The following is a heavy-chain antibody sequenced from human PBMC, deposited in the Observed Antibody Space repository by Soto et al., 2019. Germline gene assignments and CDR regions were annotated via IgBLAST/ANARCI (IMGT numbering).Heavy chain of an antibody. CDR3: ARGGSGRHEGAY. D-gene: IGHD2-15*01. CDR2: INRDGSAK. V-gene: IGHV3-7*01. CDR1: GFTFNNYW. Sequence: EMQLVESGGGLVQPGGSLRLSCAASGFTFNNYWMTWVRQAPGKGLEWLANINRDGSAKYYVDSVKGRFTISRDNAKNSLYLQIYTLRVEDTAVYYCARGGSGRHEGAYWGQGTLVTVSS. J-gene: IGHJ4*02.